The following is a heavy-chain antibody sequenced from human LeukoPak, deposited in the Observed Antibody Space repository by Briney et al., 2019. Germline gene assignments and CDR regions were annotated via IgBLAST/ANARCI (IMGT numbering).Heavy chain of an antibody. D-gene: IGHD4-17*01. CDR1: GFTFSSYA. V-gene: IGHV3-23*01. CDR2: ISGSGSIT. CDR3: ARAGNYYGDYDF. J-gene: IGHJ4*02. Sequence: GGSLRLSCAASGFTFSSYAMSGVRQAPGKGLEWVSTISGSGSITYYADSVRGRFTISRDNSRNTLYLQMNSLRADDTAVYYCARAGNYYGDYDFWGQGTLVTVSS.